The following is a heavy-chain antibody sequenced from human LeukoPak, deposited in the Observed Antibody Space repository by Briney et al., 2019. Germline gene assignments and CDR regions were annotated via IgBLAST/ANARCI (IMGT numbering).Heavy chain of an antibody. J-gene: IGHJ4*02. V-gene: IGHV3-11*01. D-gene: IGHD6-19*01. Sequence: ESGGSLRLSCAASGFTFSEFYTSWIRQAPGKGLEWVSDISSSGDIESYADSVKGRFTISRDNAKKSLHLQMNSLRAEDTAVYYCARETVAGTFDYWGQGALVTVSS. CDR2: ISSSGDIE. CDR1: GFTFSEFY. CDR3: ARETVAGTFDY.